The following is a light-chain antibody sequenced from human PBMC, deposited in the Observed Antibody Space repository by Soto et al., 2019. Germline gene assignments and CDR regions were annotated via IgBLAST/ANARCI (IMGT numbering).Light chain of an antibody. CDR3: QQYGGSPLT. Sequence: EIVLTQSPGTLSLSPGERATLSCRASQSVNSRYLAWYQQKPDQPSRLLIYGASSRATGIPDRFSGSGSGTDFTLTISRLEPEDFAVYSCQQYGGSPLTFGGGTKVEIK. CDR2: GAS. CDR1: QSVNSRY. J-gene: IGKJ4*01. V-gene: IGKV3-20*01.